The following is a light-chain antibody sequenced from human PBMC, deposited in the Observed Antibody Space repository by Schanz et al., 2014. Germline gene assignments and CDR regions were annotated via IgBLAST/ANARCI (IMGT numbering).Light chain of an antibody. CDR3: QAWDSNTVV. CDR1: KLGHKY. CDR2: QDR. J-gene: IGLJ2*01. Sequence: SSELTQPPSVSVSPGQTASITCSGDKLGHKYACWYQQKPGQSPLLVIYQDRKRPSGIPERFSGSNSGNTATLTISGTQAMDEADYYCQAWDSNTVVFGGGTKLTVL. V-gene: IGLV3-1*01.